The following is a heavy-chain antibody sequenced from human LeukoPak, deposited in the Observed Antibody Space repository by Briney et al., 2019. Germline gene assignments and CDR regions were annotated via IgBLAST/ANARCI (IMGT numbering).Heavy chain of an antibody. CDR3: ARDHGHSGSFDI. CDR2: VNPSGGST. CDR1: GYTFTSYY. J-gene: IGHJ3*02. Sequence: ASVKVSCKASGYTFTSYYMHWVRQAPGQGLEWMGIVNPSGGSTSYAQKFQGRVTMTRDMSTSTVYMELSSLRSEDTAAYYCARDHGHSGSFDIWGQGTMVTVSS. V-gene: IGHV1-46*01. D-gene: IGHD5-12*01.